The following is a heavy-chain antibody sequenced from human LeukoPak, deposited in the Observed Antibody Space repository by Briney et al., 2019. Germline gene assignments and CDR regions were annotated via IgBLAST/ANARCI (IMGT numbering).Heavy chain of an antibody. Sequence: SETLSLTCAVYGGSFSGYYWSWIRQPPGKGLEWIGEINHSGSTNYNPSLKSRVTISVDTSKNQFSLKLSSVTAADTAVYYCARDPGIAVSGLDYWGQGTLVTVSS. D-gene: IGHD6-19*01. V-gene: IGHV4-34*01. J-gene: IGHJ4*02. CDR2: INHSGST. CDR3: ARDPGIAVSGLDY. CDR1: GGSFSGYY.